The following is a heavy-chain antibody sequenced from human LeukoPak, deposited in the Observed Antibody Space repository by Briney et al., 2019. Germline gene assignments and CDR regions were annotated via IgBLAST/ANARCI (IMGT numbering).Heavy chain of an antibody. D-gene: IGHD1-1*01. CDR1: GFTFSSYA. CDR2: ISYDGSNK. J-gene: IGHJ6*03. CDR3: ARDIDGTYYYYYYMDV. V-gene: IGHV3-30*01. Sequence: PGGSLRLSCAASGFTFSSYAMQWVRQAPGKGLEWEAVISYDGSNKYYADSVKGRFTISRDNSKNTLYPQMNSLRAEDTAVYYCARDIDGTYYYYYYMDVWGKGTTVTVSS.